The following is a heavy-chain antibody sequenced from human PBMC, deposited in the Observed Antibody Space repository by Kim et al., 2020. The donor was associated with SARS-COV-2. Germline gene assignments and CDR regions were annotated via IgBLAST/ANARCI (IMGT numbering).Heavy chain of an antibody. D-gene: IGHD2-8*01. CDR1: GCTFSSYW. CDR3: VRGHKYSYYTNGYFYH. Sequence: GGSLRLSCAVSGCTFSSYWMHWVRQEPGKGLQWVSAIGGSGGYTYYADSVKGGFTISRDNSKNMLFLPMNSLGDDDTGLYYCVRGHKYSYYTNGYFYHWGLGTLVTVTS. CDR2: IGGSGGYT. J-gene: IGHJ5*02. V-gene: IGHV3-23*01.